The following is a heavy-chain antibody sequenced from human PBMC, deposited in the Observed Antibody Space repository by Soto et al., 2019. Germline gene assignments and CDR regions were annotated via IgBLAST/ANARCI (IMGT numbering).Heavy chain of an antibody. J-gene: IGHJ6*02. CDR2: IYYSGST. CDR1: GGSISSGGYY. CDR3: ARDLVVPAARNYYYYGMDV. D-gene: IGHD2-2*01. Sequence: QVQLQESGPGLVKPSQTLSLTCTVSGGSISSGGYYWSWIRQHPGKGLEWIGYIYYSGSTYYNPSLKSRVIRSVDTSKNQFSRKLSSVTAADTAVYYCARDLVVPAARNYYYYGMDVWGQGTTVTVSS. V-gene: IGHV4-31*03.